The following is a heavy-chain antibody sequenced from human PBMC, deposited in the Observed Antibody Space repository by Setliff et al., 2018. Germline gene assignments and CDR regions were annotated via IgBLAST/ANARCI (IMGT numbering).Heavy chain of an antibody. CDR3: AREVGTSTSSDAFDV. V-gene: IGHV4-30-4*08. J-gene: IGHJ3*01. D-gene: IGHD1-26*01. Sequence: LSLTCTVSGDSISSGDYFWSWIRQPPGKGLEWIAYIYHSGSAYYNPSLKSRVTMSVDTSKNQFSLHLTSVTAADTAVYYCAREVGTSTSSDAFDVWGRGMMVTVSS. CDR2: IYHSGSA. CDR1: GDSISSGDYF.